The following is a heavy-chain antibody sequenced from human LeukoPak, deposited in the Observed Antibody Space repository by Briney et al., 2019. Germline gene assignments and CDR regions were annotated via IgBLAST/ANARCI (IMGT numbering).Heavy chain of an antibody. CDR2: ISAYNGNT. CDR3: ARGQYIVVVPAAIPSYDYYGMDV. J-gene: IGHJ6*02. D-gene: IGHD2-2*01. Sequence: GASVKVSCKASGYTFTSYYMHWVRQAPGQGLEWMGWISAYNGNTNYAQKLQGRVTMTTDTSTSTAYMELRSLRSDDTAVYYCARGQYIVVVPAAIPSYDYYGMDVWGQGTTVTVSS. V-gene: IGHV1-18*04. CDR1: GYTFTSYY.